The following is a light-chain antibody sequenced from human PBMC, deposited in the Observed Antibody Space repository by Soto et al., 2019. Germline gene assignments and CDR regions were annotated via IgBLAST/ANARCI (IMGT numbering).Light chain of an antibody. CDR2: DVS. CDR1: QSISSW. V-gene: IGKV1-5*01. J-gene: IGKJ1*01. Sequence: DIQMTQSPSTLSASVGDRVTITCRASQSISSWVAWYQQKPGRAPKLLMYDVSNLESGVPSRFSGSGSGTELSITINFQQADDSATYYCQQDNTFWTFGQGTKVEIK. CDR3: QQDNTFWT.